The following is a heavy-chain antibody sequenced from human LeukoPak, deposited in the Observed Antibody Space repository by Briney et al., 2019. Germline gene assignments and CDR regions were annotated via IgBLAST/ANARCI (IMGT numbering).Heavy chain of an antibody. CDR2: MNPNSGNT. CDR1: GYTFTSYD. D-gene: IGHD3-22*01. Sequence: ASVNVSCKASGYTFTSYDINWVRQATGQGLEWMGWMNPNSGNTGYAQKFQGRVTITRNTSISTAYMELSSLRSEDTAVYYCAKEEGYYYDSGGYYVEYFQHWGQGTLVTVSS. V-gene: IGHV1-8*03. CDR3: AKEEGYYYDSGGYYVEYFQH. J-gene: IGHJ1*01.